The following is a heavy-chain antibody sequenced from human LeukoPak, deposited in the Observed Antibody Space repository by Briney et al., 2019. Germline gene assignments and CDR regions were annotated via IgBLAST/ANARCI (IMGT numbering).Heavy chain of an antibody. J-gene: IGHJ4*02. V-gene: IGHV4-59*01. CDR1: GGSISSCY. CDR2: IYNSGST. CDR3: ARGRYYYDSSGYRYFDY. Sequence: SETLSLTCTVSGGSISSCYWSWIRQPPGKGLEWIGYIYNSGSTNYNPSLKSRVTISVDTSKNQFSLKLTPVTAADTAVYYCARGRYYYDSSGYRYFDYWGQGTLVTVSS. D-gene: IGHD3-22*01.